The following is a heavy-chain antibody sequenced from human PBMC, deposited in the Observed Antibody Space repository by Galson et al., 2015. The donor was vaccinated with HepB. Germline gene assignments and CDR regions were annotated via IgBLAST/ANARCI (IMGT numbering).Heavy chain of an antibody. J-gene: IGHJ3*02. CDR2: IHYSGST. CDR1: GGSISSYF. Sequence: ETLSLTCTASGGSISSYFWSWIRQPPGKGLEWIGYIHYSGSTMYNPSLKSRVTISVDMSKNQFSLKLRSATAADTAVYYCARHRRLNLDACDIWGQGTMVTVSS. CDR3: ARHRRLNLDACDI. D-gene: IGHD1-14*01. V-gene: IGHV4-59*08.